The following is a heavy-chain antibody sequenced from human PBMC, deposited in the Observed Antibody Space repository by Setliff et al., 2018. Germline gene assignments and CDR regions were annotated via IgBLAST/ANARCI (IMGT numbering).Heavy chain of an antibody. Sequence: SETLSLTCTVSGGSISSGNYYWSWIRQPAGKGLEWIGHIQTSGTTNYNPSLKSRVTISVDTSMNQFSLKLSAVTAADTAVYFCAREDGPNYYYYYMDIWGKGTKVTVSS. J-gene: IGHJ6*03. CDR2: IQTSGTT. D-gene: IGHD2-8*01. CDR1: GGSISSGNYY. CDR3: AREDGPNYYYYYMDI. V-gene: IGHV4-61*09.